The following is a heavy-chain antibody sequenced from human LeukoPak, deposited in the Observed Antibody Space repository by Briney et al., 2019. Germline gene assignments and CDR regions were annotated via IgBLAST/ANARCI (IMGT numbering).Heavy chain of an antibody. CDR1: GGSVSSESYH. D-gene: IGHD3-16*01. Sequence: SETLSLTCTVSGGSVSSESYHWTWIRQPPGKGLEWIAYIFTGGSSYYNPSPKSRVTISVDTSKNQFSLKLNSVTAADTAQYHCARGVGGVREGFDIWGQGTMATASS. CDR3: ARGVGGVREGFDI. V-gene: IGHV4-61*01. CDR2: IFTGGSS. J-gene: IGHJ3*02.